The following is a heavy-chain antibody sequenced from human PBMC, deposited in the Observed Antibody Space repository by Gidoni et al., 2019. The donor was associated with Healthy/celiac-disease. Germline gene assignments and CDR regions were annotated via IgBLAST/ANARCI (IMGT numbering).Heavy chain of an antibody. J-gene: IGHJ4*02. V-gene: IGHV5-10-1*01. CDR1: GYSFTSYW. Sequence: EVQLVQSGAEAKKRGESLRISSKGSGYSFTSYWISGVRQMPGKGLEWMGRIDPSASYPNYSPSFQGHVTISADKSISTAYLQWSSLKASDTAMYYCARHSEWELPTFDYWGQGTLVTVSS. CDR2: IDPSASYP. CDR3: ARHSEWELPTFDY. D-gene: IGHD1-26*01.